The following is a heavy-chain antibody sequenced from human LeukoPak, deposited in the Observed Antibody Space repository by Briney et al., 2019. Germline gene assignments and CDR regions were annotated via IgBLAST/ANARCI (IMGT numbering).Heavy chain of an antibody. CDR2: IYNSGST. CDR1: GGSFSGYY. CDR3: ARQAYSSNLGWFDP. Sequence: SETLSLTCVLYGGSFSGYYWNWIRQPPGKGLEWIGNIYNSGSTYYNPSLKSRVTISVDTSKNQFSLKLSSVTAADTAVYYCARQAYSSNLGWFDPWGQGTLVTVSS. D-gene: IGHD6-13*01. V-gene: IGHV4-34*01. J-gene: IGHJ5*02.